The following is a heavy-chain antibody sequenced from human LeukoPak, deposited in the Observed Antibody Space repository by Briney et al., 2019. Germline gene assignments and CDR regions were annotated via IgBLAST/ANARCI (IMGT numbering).Heavy chain of an antibody. D-gene: IGHD6-19*01. CDR1: GFTFSSFA. V-gene: IGHV3-23*01. J-gene: IGHJ6*02. Sequence: GGSLRLSCAASGFTFSSFAMRWVRQAPGKGLEWVSGISGSGSNTYYADSVKGRFTISRDNSKNTLYLQMNSLRAEDTAVYYCARDRAPNQWLVSYYYGMDVWGQGTTVTVSS. CDR3: ARDRAPNQWLVSYYYGMDV. CDR2: ISGSGSNT.